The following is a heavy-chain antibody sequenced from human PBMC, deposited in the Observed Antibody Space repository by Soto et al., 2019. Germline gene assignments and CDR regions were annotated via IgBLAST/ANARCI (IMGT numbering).Heavy chain of an antibody. CDR2: IRSKAYGGTT. CDR3: TRGGYCSSTSCYADWFDP. Sequence: GGSLRLSCTASGFTFGDYAMSWFRQAPGKGLEWVGFIRSKAYGGTTEYAASVKGRFTISRDDSKSIAYLQMNSLKTEDTAVYYCTRGGYCSSTSCYADWFDPWGQGTLVTVSS. J-gene: IGHJ5*02. V-gene: IGHV3-49*03. D-gene: IGHD2-2*01. CDR1: GFTFGDYA.